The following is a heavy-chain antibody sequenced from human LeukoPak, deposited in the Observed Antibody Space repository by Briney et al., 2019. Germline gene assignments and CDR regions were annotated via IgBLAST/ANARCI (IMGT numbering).Heavy chain of an antibody. CDR3: ARVGITIFGVVIPRAGAFDI. Sequence: PSETLSLTCTVSGGSISSGDYYWSWIRQPPGKGLEWIGYIYYSGSTYYNPSLKSRVTISVDTSKNQFSLKLSSVTAADTAVYYCARVGITIFGVVIPRAGAFDIWGQGTMVTVSS. D-gene: IGHD3-3*01. J-gene: IGHJ3*02. CDR1: GGSISSGDYY. V-gene: IGHV4-30-4*08. CDR2: IYYSGST.